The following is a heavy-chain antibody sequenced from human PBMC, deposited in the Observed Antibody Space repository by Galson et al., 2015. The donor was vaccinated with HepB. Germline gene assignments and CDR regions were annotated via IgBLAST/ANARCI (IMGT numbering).Heavy chain of an antibody. V-gene: IGHV3-23*01. J-gene: IGHJ4*02. Sequence: SLRLSCAASEFSFSRYAMTWVRQAPGKGLEWVSVISGSGDDTYYTDSVKVRFTISRDNSKNTVYLQMNNLRVDDTAVYYCAKGRFGELLSAPSFDSWGQGTLVTVSS. CDR2: ISGSGDDT. CDR1: EFSFSRYA. D-gene: IGHD3-10*01. CDR3: AKGRFGELLSAPSFDS.